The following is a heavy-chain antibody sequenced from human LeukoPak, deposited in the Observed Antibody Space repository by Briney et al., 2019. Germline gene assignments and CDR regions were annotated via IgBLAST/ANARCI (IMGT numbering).Heavy chain of an antibody. J-gene: IGHJ4*02. D-gene: IGHD2-2*01. CDR2: IYPGDSDT. CDR1: GYRFTDYW. V-gene: IGHV5-51*01. Sequence: GESLKISCEGSGYRFTDYWIGWVGQMPGKGLEWMGIIYPGDSDTRYSPSFLGQVTISADAPTSTAYQQWISLKASDTAMYYCARLGYCTITSCYANFDFGGQGTGVTVSS. CDR3: ARLGYCTITSCYANFDF.